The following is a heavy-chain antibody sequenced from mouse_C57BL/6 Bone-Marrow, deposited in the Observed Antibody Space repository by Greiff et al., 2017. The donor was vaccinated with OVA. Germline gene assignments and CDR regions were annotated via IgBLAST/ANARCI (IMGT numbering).Heavy chain of an antibody. Sequence: QVQLKQPGAELVKPGASVKLSCKASGYTFTSYWMHWVKQRPGQGLEWIGMIHPNSGSINYNEKFKSKATLTVDKSSSTAYMQLSSLTSEDSAVYYWARDEVDYYGSSSYAMDYWGQGTSVTVSS. V-gene: IGHV1-64*01. CDR2: IHPNSGSI. J-gene: IGHJ4*01. D-gene: IGHD1-1*01. CDR1: GYTFTSYW. CDR3: ARDEVDYYGSSSYAMDY.